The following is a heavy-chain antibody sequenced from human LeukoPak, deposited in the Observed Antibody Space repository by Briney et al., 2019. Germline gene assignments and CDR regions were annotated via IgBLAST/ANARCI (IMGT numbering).Heavy chain of an antibody. CDR2: IYISGTT. D-gene: IGHD3-3*02. CDR1: GGSISNYY. CDR3: ARLPHNSIWYFDF. Sequence: PSETLSLTCTVSGGSISNYYWSWIRQPAGKGLEWIGHIYISGTTNYNPSLKGRVTISVDKSKNQFSLNLRSVTAADTAVYYCARLPHNSIWYFDFWGQGTLVTVSS. V-gene: IGHV4-4*07. J-gene: IGHJ4*02.